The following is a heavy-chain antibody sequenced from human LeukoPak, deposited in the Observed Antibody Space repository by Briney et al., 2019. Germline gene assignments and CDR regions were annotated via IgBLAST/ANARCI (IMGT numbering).Heavy chain of an antibody. Sequence: GGSLRLSCAASGFTFSSYSMNWVRQAPGKGLEWVSSISSSSSYLSYTASAKGRFTISKDNPKNSLYLQMNSLRAEDTAVYYCARVEDYGYYDSSGYFDYWGQGTLVTVSS. CDR2: ISSSSSYL. CDR3: ARVEDYGYYDSSGYFDY. J-gene: IGHJ4*02. CDR1: GFTFSSYS. D-gene: IGHD3-22*01. V-gene: IGHV3-21*01.